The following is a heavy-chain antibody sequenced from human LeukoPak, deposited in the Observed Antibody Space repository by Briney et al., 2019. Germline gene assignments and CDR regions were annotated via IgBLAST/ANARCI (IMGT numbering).Heavy chain of an antibody. J-gene: IGHJ4*02. V-gene: IGHV3-7*01. D-gene: IGHD6-19*01. Sequence: GGSLRLSCAASGFTFTSYWMTWVRQAPGKGLEWVANIKQDGSEKYYVDSVEGRFTISRDNAKNSLYLQMNSLRAEDTAVYYCAKDLLGQWPTVFDYWGQGTLVTVSS. CDR1: GFTFTSYW. CDR3: AKDLLGQWPTVFDY. CDR2: IKQDGSEK.